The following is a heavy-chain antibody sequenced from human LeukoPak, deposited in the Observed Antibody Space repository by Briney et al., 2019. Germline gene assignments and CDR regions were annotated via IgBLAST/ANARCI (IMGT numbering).Heavy chain of an antibody. CDR2: ISAYNGNT. J-gene: IGHJ5*02. D-gene: IGHD6-13*01. V-gene: IGHV1-18*01. Sequence: GASVKVSCKASGYIFTTYGIRWVRQAPGQGLEWMGWISAYNGNTNYAQKLQGRVTMTTDTSTSTAYMELTSLRSDDTAVYYCARISGRGIYSNSDRDKNYNWFDPWGQGTLVTVSS. CDR1: GYIFTTYG. CDR3: ARISGRGIYSNSDRDKNYNWFDP.